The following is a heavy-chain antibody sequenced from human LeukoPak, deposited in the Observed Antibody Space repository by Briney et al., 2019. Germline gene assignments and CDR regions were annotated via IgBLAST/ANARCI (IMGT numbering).Heavy chain of an antibody. J-gene: IGHJ6*02. CDR2: INHSGST. Sequence: LETLSLNCTVYGGSFSGYYWSWIRQPPGKGLEWIGEINHSGSTNYNPSLKSRVTISVDTSKNQFSLKLSSVTAADTAVYYCARAKGYCSGGSCWSYGMDVWGQGTTVTVSS. D-gene: IGHD2-15*01. CDR1: GGSFSGYY. CDR3: ARAKGYCSGGSCWSYGMDV. V-gene: IGHV4-34*01.